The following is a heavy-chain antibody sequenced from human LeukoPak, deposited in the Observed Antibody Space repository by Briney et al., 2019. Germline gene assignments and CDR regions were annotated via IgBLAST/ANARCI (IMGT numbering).Heavy chain of an antibody. V-gene: IGHV1-2*02. J-gene: IGHJ4*02. Sequence: ASVKVSCKASGYTFTGYYMHWVRQAPGQGLEWMGWINPNSGGTNYAQKFQGRVAMTRDTSISAAYMELSRLRSDDTAVYYCARAELGNYFDYWGQGTLVTVSS. D-gene: IGHD7-27*01. CDR3: ARAELGNYFDY. CDR2: INPNSGGT. CDR1: GYTFTGYY.